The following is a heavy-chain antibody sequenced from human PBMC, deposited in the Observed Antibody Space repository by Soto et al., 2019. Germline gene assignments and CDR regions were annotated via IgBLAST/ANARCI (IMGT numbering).Heavy chain of an antibody. J-gene: IGHJ6*02. CDR3: ARDFVVGGPTINYYYGMDV. D-gene: IGHD1-26*01. Sequence: PGGSLRLSCAASGFTVSSNYMSWVRQAPGKGLEWISIIYGAGNTYYADSVKGRFTISRDNSKNTLYLQMNSLGAEDTAVYYCARDFVVGGPTINYYYGMDVWGQGTTVTVS. V-gene: IGHV3-66*01. CDR1: GFTVSSNY. CDR2: IYGAGNT.